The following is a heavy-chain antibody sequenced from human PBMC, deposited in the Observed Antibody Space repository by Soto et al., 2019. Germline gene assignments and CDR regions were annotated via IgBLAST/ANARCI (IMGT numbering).Heavy chain of an antibody. Sequence: EVQLVESGGGLVKPGGSLRLSCTASGFTFTAYTINWVRQAPGKGLEWVASITRDSNHIYFADSVKGRFTLSRDNAKNSLYLQMNSLRAEDTAIYFCARPFIVGSTTLGYWGQGTLVTVSS. V-gene: IGHV3-21*01. D-gene: IGHD1-26*01. CDR2: ITRDSNHI. J-gene: IGHJ4*02. CDR1: GFTFTAYT. CDR3: ARPFIVGSTTLGY.